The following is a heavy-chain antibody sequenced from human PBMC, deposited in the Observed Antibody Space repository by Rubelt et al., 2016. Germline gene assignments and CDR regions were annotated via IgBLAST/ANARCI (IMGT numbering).Heavy chain of an antibody. D-gene: IGHD6-13*01. CDR2: IYWDDVE. CDR1: GFSLTTTEVG. Sequence: QITLKESGPTLVKPTQTLTLTCTFSGFSLTTTEVGVGWIRQPPGKALEWLAFIYWDDVERYNPSLRGRLTITKDTSRNQVVLTMTNMDPVDTATYYCAHFDSPGIAAPSWGQGTPVTVSS. CDR3: AHFDSPGIAAPS. J-gene: IGHJ5*02. V-gene: IGHV2-5*02.